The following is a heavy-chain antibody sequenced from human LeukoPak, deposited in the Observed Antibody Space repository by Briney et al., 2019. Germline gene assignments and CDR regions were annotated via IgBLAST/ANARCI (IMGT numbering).Heavy chain of an antibody. V-gene: IGHV7-4-1*02. Sequence: ASVKVSCQASGYTFTNYGENWGRQGHGAGNEWMGWINTNSGDPTYAQGFTGRFVFSLDTSVSTAYLQISSLRAEDTAVYYCARFRPHGYYDTFDIWGQGTMVTVS. J-gene: IGHJ3*02. CDR3: ARFRPHGYYDTFDI. D-gene: IGHD5-18*01. CDR1: GYTFTNYG. CDR2: INTNSGDP.